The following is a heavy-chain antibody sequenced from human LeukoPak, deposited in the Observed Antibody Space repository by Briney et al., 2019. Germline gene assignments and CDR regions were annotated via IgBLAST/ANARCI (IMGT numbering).Heavy chain of an antibody. CDR3: ARENGEEYCSSTSCYSYYYGMDV. J-gene: IGHJ6*02. D-gene: IGHD2-2*02. Sequence: PGGSLRLSCAASGFTFSSYWMSWVRQAPGKGLEWVANIKQDGSEKYYVDSVKGRFTISRDNAKNSLYLQMNSLRAEDTAVYYCARENGEEYCSSTSCYSYYYGMDVWGQGTTVTVSS. CDR1: GFTFSSYW. V-gene: IGHV3-7*01. CDR2: IKQDGSEK.